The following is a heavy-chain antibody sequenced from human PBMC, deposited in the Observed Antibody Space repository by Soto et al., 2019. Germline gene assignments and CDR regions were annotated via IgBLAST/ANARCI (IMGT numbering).Heavy chain of an antibody. CDR1: GGSISSGHYY. Sequence: SETLSLTCTVSGGSISSGHYYWSWIRQPPGKGLEWIGYIYYSGSTYYNPSLKSRVTISVDTSKNQFSLKLSSVTAADTAVYYCARDREIGGTFWFDPWGQGTLVTIS. CDR2: IYYSGST. V-gene: IGHV4-30-4*01. CDR3: ARDREIGGTFWFDP. J-gene: IGHJ5*02. D-gene: IGHD1-7*01.